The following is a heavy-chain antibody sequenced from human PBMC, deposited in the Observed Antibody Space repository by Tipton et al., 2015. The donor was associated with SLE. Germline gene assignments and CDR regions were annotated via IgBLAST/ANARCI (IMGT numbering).Heavy chain of an antibody. CDR1: GGSISSYY. CDR2: INHSGST. D-gene: IGHD5-12*01. CDR3: ARGPEWLRLGARGWFDP. V-gene: IGHV4-34*01. J-gene: IGHJ5*02. Sequence: TLSLTCTVSGGSISSYYWSWIRQPPGKGLEWIGEINHSGSTNYNPSLKSRVTISVDTSKNQFSLKLSSVTAADTAVYYCARGPEWLRLGARGWFDPWGQGTLVTVSS.